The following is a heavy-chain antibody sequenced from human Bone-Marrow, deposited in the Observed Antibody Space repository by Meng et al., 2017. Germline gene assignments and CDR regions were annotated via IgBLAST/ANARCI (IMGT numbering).Heavy chain of an antibody. CDR1: GFTFSSYS. J-gene: IGHJ2*01. V-gene: IGHV3-21*04. Sequence: GESLKISCAASGFTFSSYSMNWVRQAPGKGLEWVSSISNSSSYIYYADSVKGRFTISRDNAKNSLYLQMNSLRAEDTALYYCAKDIAAAGTGPAWYFDLWGRGTQVTVSS. D-gene: IGHD6-13*01. CDR2: ISNSSSYI. CDR3: AKDIAAAGTGPAWYFDL.